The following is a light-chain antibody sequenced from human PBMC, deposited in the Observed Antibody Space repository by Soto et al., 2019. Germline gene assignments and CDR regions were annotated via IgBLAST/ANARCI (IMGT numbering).Light chain of an antibody. Sequence: DIQMTQSPSSLSAYVGDRVTITCRASQSISSYLNWYQQKPGKAPKLLIYAASSLQSGVPSRFSGSGSGTDFTLTISSLQPEDFATYYCQQSYSMPPTFGGGTKVEIK. J-gene: IGKJ4*01. CDR3: QQSYSMPPT. CDR1: QSISSY. CDR2: AAS. V-gene: IGKV1-39*01.